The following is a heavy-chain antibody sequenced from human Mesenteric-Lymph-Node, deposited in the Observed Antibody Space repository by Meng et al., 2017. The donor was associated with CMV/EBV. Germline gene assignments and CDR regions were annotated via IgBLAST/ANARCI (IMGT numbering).Heavy chain of an antibody. V-gene: IGHV3-21*01. J-gene: IGHJ4*02. Sequence: GGSLRLSCAASGFTFSSYSMNWVRQAPGKGLEWVSSISSGSSYIYYADSVKGRFTISRDNDKNSLYLQMNSLRAEDTAVYYCARGRSNYYDSSGYTVGYWGQGTLVTVSS. D-gene: IGHD3-22*01. CDR1: GFTFSSYS. CDR3: ARGRSNYYDSSGYTVGY. CDR2: ISSGSSYI.